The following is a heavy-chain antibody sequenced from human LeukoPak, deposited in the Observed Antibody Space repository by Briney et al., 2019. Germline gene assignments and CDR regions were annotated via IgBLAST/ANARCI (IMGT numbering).Heavy chain of an antibody. V-gene: IGHV3-23*01. CDR1: GFTFSSYA. Sequence: PGGSLRLSCAASGFTFSSYAMSWDRQAPGKGLEWVTAISGSGGSTYYGDSVKSRFTISRDNSENTLYLQLNRLRAEDTAVYYCAKHEGSSGSYCHFHYWGQGSLVTVSS. J-gene: IGHJ4*02. D-gene: IGHD3-10*01. CDR2: ISGSGGST. CDR3: AKHEGSSGSYCHFHY.